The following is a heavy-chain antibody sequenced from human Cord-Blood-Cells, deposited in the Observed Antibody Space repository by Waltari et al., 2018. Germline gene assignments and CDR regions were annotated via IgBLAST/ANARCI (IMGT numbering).Heavy chain of an antibody. CDR1: GNTFTGYY. Sequence: QVQLVQSGAEVKKPGASVKVSCKASGNTFTGYYMHWVRHAPGQGLEWMGWSNPNSGGTNYAQKFQGRVTMTRDTSISTAYMELSRLRSDDTAVYYCARDSTTIFGVVIYYFDYWGQGTLVTVSS. V-gene: IGHV1-2*02. CDR3: ARDSTTIFGVVIYYFDY. J-gene: IGHJ4*02. CDR2: SNPNSGGT. D-gene: IGHD3-3*01.